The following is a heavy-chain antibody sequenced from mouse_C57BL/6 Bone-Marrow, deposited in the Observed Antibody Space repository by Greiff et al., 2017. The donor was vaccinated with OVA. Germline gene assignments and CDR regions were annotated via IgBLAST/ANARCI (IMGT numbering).Heavy chain of an antibody. CDR3: VRGYIDY. V-gene: IGHV10-1*01. Sequence: DVQLVESGGGLVQPKGSLKLSCAASGFSFNTYAMNWVRQAPGKGLEWVARIRSKSNNYATYYADSVKDRFNIAKDDSESLLYLQMNTSKTEGTALYYCVRGYIDYWGQGTTLTVSS. CDR2: IRSKSNNYAT. J-gene: IGHJ2*01. D-gene: IGHD1-2*01. CDR1: GFSFNTYA.